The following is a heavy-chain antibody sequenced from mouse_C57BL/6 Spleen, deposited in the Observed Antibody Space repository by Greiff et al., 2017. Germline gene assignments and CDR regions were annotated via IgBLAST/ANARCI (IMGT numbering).Heavy chain of an antibody. CDR2: IRLKSDNYAT. CDR1: GFTFSNYW. V-gene: IGHV6-3*01. D-gene: IGHD2-4*01. J-gene: IGHJ3*01. Sequence: EVKVVESGGGLVQPGGSMKLSCVASGFTFSNYWMNWVRQSPEKGLEWVAQIRLKSDNYATHYAGSVKGRFTISRDDSKSSVCLQMNHLRAEDTGIYCCSGGYDYAAYWGQGTLVTVSA. CDR3: SGGYDYAAY.